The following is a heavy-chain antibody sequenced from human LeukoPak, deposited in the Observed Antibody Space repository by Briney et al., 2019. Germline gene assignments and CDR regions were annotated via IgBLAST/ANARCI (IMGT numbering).Heavy chain of an antibody. Sequence: SETLSLTCAVSGVSLTDYYWSWIRQSPGKGLEWIGEVSPDGYDKYNPSLKSRVSISVDRSDNQLSLRMSAVIAADTAIYYCARIRCVSGPEICYNHWAQGSLVTVSS. CDR2: VSPDGYD. D-gene: IGHD2-8*01. J-gene: IGHJ5*02. CDR1: GVSLTDYY. CDR3: ARIRCVSGPEICYNH. V-gene: IGHV4-34*01.